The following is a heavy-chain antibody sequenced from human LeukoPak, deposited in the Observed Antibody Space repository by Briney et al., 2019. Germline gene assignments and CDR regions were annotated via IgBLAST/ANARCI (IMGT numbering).Heavy chain of an antibody. CDR1: GFTFSRFW. V-gene: IGHV3-7*01. CDR2: IKQDGEEN. D-gene: IGHD6-6*01. CDR3: ARDRLVLRPRSSSDY. J-gene: IGHJ4*02. Sequence: GGSLRLSCAASGFTFSRFWMSWVRQAPGKGLEWVANIKQDGEENFYVDSVKGRFTISRDNAKNSLYLQMNSLRAEDTAVYYCARDRLVLRPRSSSDYWGQGTLVTVSS.